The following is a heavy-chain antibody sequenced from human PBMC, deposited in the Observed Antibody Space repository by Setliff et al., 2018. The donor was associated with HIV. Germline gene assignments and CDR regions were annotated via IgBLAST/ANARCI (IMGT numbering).Heavy chain of an antibody. V-gene: IGHV7-4-1*02. CDR1: GYTFTNYA. CDR2: INTNTGNP. Sequence: ASVKVSCKTSGYTFTNYALNWVRQAPGQGLEWMGWINTNTGNPTYAQGFTGRFVFSLDTSVSTAYLQISSLKAEDSAIYYCALVSDTGVDPQTHRDYWGQGTPVTVSS. J-gene: IGHJ4*02. D-gene: IGHD2-21*01. CDR3: ALVSDTGVDPQTHRDY.